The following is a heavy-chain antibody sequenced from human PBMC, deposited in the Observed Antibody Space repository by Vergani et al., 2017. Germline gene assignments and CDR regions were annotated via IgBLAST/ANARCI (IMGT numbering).Heavy chain of an antibody. J-gene: IGHJ5*02. CDR1: GYTFTSYY. CDR2: IIPILGIA. D-gene: IGHD4-17*01. CDR3: ARAYGVGGQNWFDP. V-gene: IGHV1-69*09. Sequence: QVQLVQSGAEVKKPGASVKVSCKASGYTFTSYYMHWVRQAPGQGLEWMGRIIPILGIANYAQKFQGRVTITADKSTSTAYMELSSLRSEDTAVYYCARAYGVGGQNWFDPWGQGTLVTVSS.